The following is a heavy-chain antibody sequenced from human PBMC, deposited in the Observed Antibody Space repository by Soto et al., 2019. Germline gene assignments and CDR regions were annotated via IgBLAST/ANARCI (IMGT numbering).Heavy chain of an antibody. V-gene: IGHV4-31*03. D-gene: IGHD3-3*01. Sequence: KPSETLSLTCTVSGGSISSGGYYWSWIRQHPGKGLEWIGYIYYSGSTYYNPSLKSRVTISVDTSKNQFSLKLSSVTAADTAVYYCARILYYDFWSGYYPYYFDYWGQGTLVTVSS. CDR3: ARILYYDFWSGYYPYYFDY. J-gene: IGHJ4*02. CDR1: GGSISSGGYY. CDR2: IYYSGST.